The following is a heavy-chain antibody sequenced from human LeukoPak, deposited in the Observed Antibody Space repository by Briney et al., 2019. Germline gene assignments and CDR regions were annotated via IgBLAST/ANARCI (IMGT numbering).Heavy chain of an antibody. D-gene: IGHD3-3*01. CDR1: GFTFSSYA. J-gene: IGHJ5*02. CDR2: ISYDGSNK. CDR3: AKDGQRFLEWLLPNWFDP. Sequence: GGSLRLSCAASGFTFSSYAMHWVRQAPGKGLEWVAVISYDGSNKYYADSVKGRFTISRDNSKNTLYLQMNSLRAEDTAVYYCAKDGQRFLEWLLPNWFDPWGQGTLVTVSS. V-gene: IGHV3-30*04.